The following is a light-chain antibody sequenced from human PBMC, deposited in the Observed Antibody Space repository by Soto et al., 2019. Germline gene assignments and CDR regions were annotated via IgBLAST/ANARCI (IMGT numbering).Light chain of an antibody. CDR1: ERIGTY. J-gene: IGKJ1*01. V-gene: IGKV3-11*01. CDR2: DAS. CDR3: QQRSNSPPMWT. Sequence: EIVLTQSPASLSVSPGDRDTLSCRASERIGTYLAWYQQKPGQAPRLLIYDASNRATAVPARFSGTGSVTDFTLTSSSLESADFAVYFCQQRSNSPPMWTFGQGTKVEIK.